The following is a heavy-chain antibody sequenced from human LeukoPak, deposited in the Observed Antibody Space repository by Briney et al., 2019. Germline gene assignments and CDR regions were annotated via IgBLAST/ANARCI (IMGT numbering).Heavy chain of an antibody. CDR2: MNPNSGNT. CDR3: ARGLSSSWYRIGY. D-gene: IGHD6-13*01. J-gene: IGHJ4*02. CDR1: GYTFTSYD. Sequence: GASVKVSCKASGYTFTSYDINWVRQATGQGREWMGWMNPNSGNTGDAQKFQGRVTMTMNTSISTAYMELSSLRSEDTAVYYCARGLSSSWYRIGYWGQGTLVTVSS. V-gene: IGHV1-8*01.